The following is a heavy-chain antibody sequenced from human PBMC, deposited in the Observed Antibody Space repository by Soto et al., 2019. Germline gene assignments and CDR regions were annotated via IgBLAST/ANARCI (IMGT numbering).Heavy chain of an antibody. CDR2: INPSGGST. J-gene: IGHJ4*02. V-gene: IGHV1-46*01. D-gene: IGHD1-26*01. CDR1: GYTFTSYY. Sequence: GASVKVSCKASGYTFTSYYMHWVRQAPGQGLEWMGIINPSGGSTSYAQKFQGRVTMTRDTSTSTVYMELSSLRSEDTAVYYCARAAGATWFLWVYFDYWGQGTLVTVSS. CDR3: ARAAGATWFLWVYFDY.